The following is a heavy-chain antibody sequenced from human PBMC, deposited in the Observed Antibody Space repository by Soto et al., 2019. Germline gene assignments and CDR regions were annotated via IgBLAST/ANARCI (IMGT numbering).Heavy chain of an antibody. Sequence: PSETLSLTCAVSGGSFSGYYWSWIRQPPGKGLEWIGEIYYSGSTYYNPSLKSLVTISVNTSKNQFSLKLSSVTAADTAVYYCARSVFPWGQGTLVTVSS. J-gene: IGHJ5*02. CDR2: IYYSGST. CDR1: GGSFSGYY. CDR3: ARSVFP. V-gene: IGHV4-34*09.